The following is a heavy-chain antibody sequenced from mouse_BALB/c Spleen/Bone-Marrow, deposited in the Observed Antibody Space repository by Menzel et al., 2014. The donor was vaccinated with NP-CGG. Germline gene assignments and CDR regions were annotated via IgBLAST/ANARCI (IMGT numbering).Heavy chain of an antibody. Sequence: EGKLVESGGGLGKSGGSLKLSCAASGFSFNSYGMSWVRQTPEKRLEWVATISGGGSYTFYPDSVKGRFTISRDNAKNNLYLQLSSLRSEDTALYYCARHAYYDQTEVSFVYWGQGTLVTVSA. CDR2: ISGGGSYT. CDR3: ARHAYYDQTEVSFVY. CDR1: GFSFNSYG. J-gene: IGHJ3*01. D-gene: IGHD2-4*01. V-gene: IGHV5-9-2*01.